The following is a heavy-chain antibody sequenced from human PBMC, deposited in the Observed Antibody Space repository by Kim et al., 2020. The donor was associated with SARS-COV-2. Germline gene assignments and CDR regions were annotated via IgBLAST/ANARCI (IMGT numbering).Heavy chain of an antibody. V-gene: IGHV1-18*04. Sequence: ASVKVSCNASGYTFTSYGISWVRQAPGQGLEWMGWISAYNGNTNYAQKLQGRVTMTTDTSTSTAYMELRSLRSDDTAVYYCARDRVTYDYVWGSYRSSPLGYWGQGTLVTVSS. D-gene: IGHD3-16*02. CDR1: GYTFTSYG. CDR2: ISAYNGNT. CDR3: ARDRVTYDYVWGSYRSSPLGY. J-gene: IGHJ4*02.